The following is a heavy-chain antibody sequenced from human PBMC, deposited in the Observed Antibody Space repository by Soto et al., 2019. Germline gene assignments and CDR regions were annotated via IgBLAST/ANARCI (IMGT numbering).Heavy chain of an antibody. J-gene: IGHJ5*02. V-gene: IGHV1-2*02. CDR1: GYTFTGYH. CDR2: INPHSGGT. D-gene: IGHD2-15*01. CDR3: ARGCSGGTCFLFDI. Sequence: QVRLVQSGAEMKKPGASVKVSCRTSGYTFTGYHIHWVRQAPGQGLEWMGWINPHSGGTNYAQEFRGRATMTRDTSISTAYMEVNSLRSDDTAVYYCARGCSGGTCFLFDIWGQGTLVTVTS.